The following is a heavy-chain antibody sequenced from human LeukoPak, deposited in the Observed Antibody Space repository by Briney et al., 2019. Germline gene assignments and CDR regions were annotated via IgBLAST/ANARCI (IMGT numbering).Heavy chain of an antibody. J-gene: IGHJ6*03. CDR3: ARLSMVRGVIITNYYYYYYMDV. CDR1: GGSISSSSYY. CDR2: IYYSGST. D-gene: IGHD3-10*01. Sequence: PSETLSLTCTVSGGSISSSSYYWGWIRQPPGKGLEWIGNIYYSGSTYYNPSLKSRVTISLDTSKNQFSLKLSSVTAADTAVYYCARLSMVRGVIITNYYYYYYMDVWGKGTTVTISS. V-gene: IGHV4-39*07.